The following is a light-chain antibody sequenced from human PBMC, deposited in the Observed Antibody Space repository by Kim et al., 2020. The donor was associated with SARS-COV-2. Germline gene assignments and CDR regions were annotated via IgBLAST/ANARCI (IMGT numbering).Light chain of an antibody. Sequence: DIEMTQSPSSLSASVGDRVTITCQASEDISNYLNWYQQKPGKDPNLLIYDASNLEIGVPSRFSGSGSGTDFTFTISRLQPEDVATYYCQQYDNLPSLTFGQGTRLEIK. V-gene: IGKV1-33*01. CDR1: EDISNY. CDR2: DAS. CDR3: QQYDNLPSLT. J-gene: IGKJ5*01.